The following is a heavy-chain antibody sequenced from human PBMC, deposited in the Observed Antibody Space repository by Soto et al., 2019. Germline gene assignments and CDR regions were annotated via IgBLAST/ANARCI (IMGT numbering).Heavy chain of an antibody. D-gene: IGHD3-9*01. CDR1: GFTFSSYA. CDR3: AKSCDWYFCFMDV. CDR2: ISGSGGRT. Sequence: EVQLLESGGGLIQPGGSLRLSCAASGFTFSSYAMSWVRQALGKGLEWVSAISGSGGRTYYADSVKGRFTISRDDSKNTLYLQMNSLRAEDTALYYCAKSCDWYFCFMDVWGKGTTVTVSS. J-gene: IGHJ6*03. V-gene: IGHV3-23*01.